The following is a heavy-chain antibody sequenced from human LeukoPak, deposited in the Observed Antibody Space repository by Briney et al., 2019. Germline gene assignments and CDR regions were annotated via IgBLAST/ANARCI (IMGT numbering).Heavy chain of an antibody. D-gene: IGHD3-22*01. CDR2: IYYSGST. CDR3: AIVGDYYDSSGYLGFDY. J-gene: IGHJ4*02. CDR1: GGSFNSGGYY. V-gene: IGHV4-61*08. Sequence: SETLSLTCTVSGGSFNSGGYYWSWIRQPPGKGLEWIGYIYYSGSTNYNPSLKSRVTISVDTSKNQFSLKLSSVTAADTAVYYCAIVGDYYDSSGYLGFDYWGQGTLVTVSS.